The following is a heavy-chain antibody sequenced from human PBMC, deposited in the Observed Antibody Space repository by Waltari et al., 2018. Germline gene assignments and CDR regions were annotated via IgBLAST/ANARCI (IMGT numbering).Heavy chain of an antibody. CDR2: ISSSSSYI. Sequence: EVQLVESGGGLVKPGGSLRRSCAASGFTFSSNSMDWVRQAPGKGLEWVSSISSSSSYIYYADSVKGRFTISRDNAKNSLYLQMHSLRAEDTAVYYCARVRSSWYNDAFDIWGQGTMVTVSS. V-gene: IGHV3-21*01. CDR1: GFTFSSNS. D-gene: IGHD6-13*01. CDR3: ARVRSSWYNDAFDI. J-gene: IGHJ3*02.